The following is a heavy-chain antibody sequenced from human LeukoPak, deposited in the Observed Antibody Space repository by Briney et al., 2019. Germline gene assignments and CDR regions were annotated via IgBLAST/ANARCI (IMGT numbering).Heavy chain of an antibody. CDR1: GYTFTDYY. Sequence: ASVKVSCKGSGYTFTDYYLHWVRQAPGQGLEWMGSIDPNSGGTKFAQKFQGRVTMTGDTSITTAYMELSRLRSDDAAVCYCAREYNNRRGVNNLFNSGDKGQMAPSSPGGQSPQPIAF. J-gene: IGHJ3*01. CDR3: AREYNNRRGVNNLFNSGDKGQMAPSSPGGQSPQPIAF. V-gene: IGHV1-2*02. D-gene: IGHD2/OR15-2a*01. CDR2: IDPNSGGT.